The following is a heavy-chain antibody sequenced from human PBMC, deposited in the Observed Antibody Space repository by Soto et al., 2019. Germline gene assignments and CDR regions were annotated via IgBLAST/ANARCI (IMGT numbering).Heavy chain of an antibody. D-gene: IGHD3-22*01. CDR3: ARGWGYDSNDYYYAY. Sequence: QVQLVQSGAEVRKPGSSVKVSCKASGGTFSRHAISWVRQAPGQGLEWRGAIIPMFGTANHAQKFQGRATIIEDESTSTVYRDLSSLRSEDTAMYYCARGWGYDSNDYYYAYWGQGTLVIVSS. V-gene: IGHV1-69*01. J-gene: IGHJ4*02. CDR2: IIPMFGTA. CDR1: GGTFSRHA.